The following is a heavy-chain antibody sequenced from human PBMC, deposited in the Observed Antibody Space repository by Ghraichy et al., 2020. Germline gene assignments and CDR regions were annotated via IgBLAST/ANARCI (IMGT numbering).Heavy chain of an antibody. CDR2: INHSGNT. D-gene: IGHD3-10*01. V-gene: IGHV4-34*01. Sequence: ESLNISCAVYGGSFSGYYWSWIRQPPGKGLEWIGEINHSGNTNYNPSLKSRVTISVDTSKNQFSLKLSSVTAADTAVYYCARGRFRNLNGYYGSGSYGGNWFDPLGQGTLVTVSS. CDR3: ARGRFRNLNGYYGSGSYGGNWFDP. J-gene: IGHJ5*02. CDR1: GGSFSGYY.